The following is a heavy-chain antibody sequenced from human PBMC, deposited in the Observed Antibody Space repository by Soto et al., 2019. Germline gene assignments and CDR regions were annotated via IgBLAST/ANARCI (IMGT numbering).Heavy chain of an antibody. V-gene: IGHV3-23*01. CDR1: GFTFSDSV. J-gene: IGHJ4*02. Sequence: QPGGSLRLSCVGSGFTFSDSVVAWVRQAPGKGLEWLSVMSGDGRTRYALSVTGRFTISRDNSKNTLYLQMRSLRAEDAAAYYCVKWHTSNFDSLPFTGFDFWGQGTQVTVSS. CDR3: VKWHTSNFDSLPFTGFDF. CDR2: MSGDGRT. D-gene: IGHD3-22*01.